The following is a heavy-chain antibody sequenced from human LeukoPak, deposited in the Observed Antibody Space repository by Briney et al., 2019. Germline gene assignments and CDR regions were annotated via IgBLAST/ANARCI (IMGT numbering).Heavy chain of an antibody. J-gene: IGHJ4*02. D-gene: IGHD4-17*01. CDR1: GGSISSYY. V-gene: IGHV4-59*01. CDR3: ARGYGDSFDY. Sequence: SETLSLTCTVSGGSISSYYWSWIRQPPGKGLEWIGYIYYSGSTTYNPSLKSRVPISVDTSKNQFSLKLSSVTAADTAVYYCARGYGDSFDYWGQGTLVTVSS. CDR2: IYYSGST.